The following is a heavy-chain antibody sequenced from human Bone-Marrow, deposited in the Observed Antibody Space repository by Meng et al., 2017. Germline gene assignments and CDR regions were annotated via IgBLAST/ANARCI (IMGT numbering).Heavy chain of an antibody. CDR1: GDSVSSNSAA. CDR3: ARQEGAFDY. Sequence: QIQLRLSGPGLVKPSQPPPLTCAISGDSVSSNSAAWNWLRQSPSRGLEWLGRTYYRSKWYNDYAVSVKSRITINPDTSKNQFSLQLNSVTPEDTAVYYCARQEGAFDYWGQGTLVTVSS. V-gene: IGHV6-1*01. CDR2: TYYRSKWYN. D-gene: IGHD3-16*01. J-gene: IGHJ4*02.